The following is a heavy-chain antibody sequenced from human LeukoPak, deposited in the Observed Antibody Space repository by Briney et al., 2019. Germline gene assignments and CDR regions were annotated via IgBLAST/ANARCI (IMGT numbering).Heavy chain of an antibody. CDR3: ARGDGYNLY. CDR2: ICYSGST. J-gene: IGHJ4*02. Sequence: KPSETLSLTCTVSGCSISYYCWSWIRQPPGKGLEWIGYICYSGSTNYNPSLKSRVTLSVDMSKNQFSLKLSSVTAADTAVYYCARGDGYNLYWGQGTLVTVSS. D-gene: IGHD5-24*01. CDR1: GCSISYYC. V-gene: IGHV4-59*01.